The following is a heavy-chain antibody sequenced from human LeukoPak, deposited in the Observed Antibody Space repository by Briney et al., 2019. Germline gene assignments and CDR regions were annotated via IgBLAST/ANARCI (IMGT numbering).Heavy chain of an antibody. CDR2: IYYNGNT. J-gene: IGHJ6*02. Sequence: SETLSLTCSVSDGSINSYYWNWIRRPPGKGLEWIGYIYYNGNTNYSPSLKSRVTMSVDTSKNLYFLKVSSVTAADTAVYYCARGRSNYYGMDVWGQGTTVTVSS. CDR3: ARGRSNYYGMDV. V-gene: IGHV4-59*01. CDR1: DGSINSYY. D-gene: IGHD1-26*01.